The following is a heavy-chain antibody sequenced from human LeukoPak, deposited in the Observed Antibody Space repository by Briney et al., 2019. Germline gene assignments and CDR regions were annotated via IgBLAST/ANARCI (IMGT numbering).Heavy chain of an antibody. CDR3: ARDRVLSGSRYYYMDV. CDR1: GYTFTGYY. J-gene: IGHJ6*03. D-gene: IGHD6-19*01. CDR2: INPNSGGT. V-gene: IGHV1-2*02. Sequence: ASVKVSCKASGYTFTGYYMHWVRQAPGQGLEWMGWINPNSGGTNYAQKFQGRVTMTRDTSISTAYMEPSRLRSDDTAVYYCARDRVLSGSRYYYMDVWGKGTTVTVSS.